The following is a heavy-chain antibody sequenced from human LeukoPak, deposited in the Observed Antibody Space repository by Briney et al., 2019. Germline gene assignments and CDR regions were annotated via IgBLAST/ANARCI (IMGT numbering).Heavy chain of an antibody. V-gene: IGHV1-69*13. Sequence: SVKVSCKASGGTFTSYAINWVRQAPGQGPEWMGGIIPIFGRANYAQKFQGRVTMTSDESTSTAYMELSSLRSEDTAVYYCARVFARSGEISGSYFYYWGQGTLVTVSS. J-gene: IGHJ4*02. CDR2: IIPIFGRA. CDR3: ARVFARSGEISGSYFYY. CDR1: GGTFTSYA. D-gene: IGHD1-26*01.